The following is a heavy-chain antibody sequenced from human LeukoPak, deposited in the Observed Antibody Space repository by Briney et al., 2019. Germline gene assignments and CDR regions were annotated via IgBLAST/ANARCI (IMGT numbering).Heavy chain of an antibody. V-gene: IGHV1-8*01. CDR2: MNPNNGNT. J-gene: IGHJ5*02. D-gene: IGHD3-10*01. Sequence: ASVKVSCKASGYTFTSYDINWVRQAAGQGLEWMGWMNPNNGNTGYAQKFQGRVTMTRDTTISTAYMELRSLRSEDTAVYYCVRDGEGVAISVNYWFDPWGQGTLVTVSS. CDR1: GYTFTSYD. CDR3: VRDGEGVAISVNYWFDP.